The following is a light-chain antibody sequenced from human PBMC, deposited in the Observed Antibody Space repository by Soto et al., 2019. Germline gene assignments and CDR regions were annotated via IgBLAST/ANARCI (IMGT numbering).Light chain of an antibody. CDR2: AAS. CDR1: QSISSTY. J-gene: IGKJ2*01. V-gene: IGKV3-20*01. Sequence: SVLTQSPGTLSLFPGEGATLSCRTSQSISSTYSAWYQQRPGQAPRLLIYAASSRATGIPDRFSGSGSGTDFTLTISRLEPEDFAVYYCQQYFGSLYTFGQGTKLEIK. CDR3: QQYFGSLYT.